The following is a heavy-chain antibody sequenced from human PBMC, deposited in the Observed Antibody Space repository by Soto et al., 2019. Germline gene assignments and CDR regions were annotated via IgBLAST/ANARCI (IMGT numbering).Heavy chain of an antibody. Sequence: PAGSLRLSCAASGFTFSNYGMHWVRQAPGKGLEWVAVISDDGVSKYYADSVQGRFTISRDNSESAVFLQMNSLRPDDTALYFCARAYYFGSGTSYTLYYWGQGP. CDR3: ARAYYFGSGTSYTLYY. CDR1: GFTFSNYG. V-gene: IGHV3-30*03. CDR2: ISDDGVSK. J-gene: IGHJ4*02. D-gene: IGHD3-10*01.